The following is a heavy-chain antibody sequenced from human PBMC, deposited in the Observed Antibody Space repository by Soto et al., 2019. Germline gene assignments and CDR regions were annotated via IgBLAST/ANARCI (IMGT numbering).Heavy chain of an antibody. CDR1: GFTFSSYG. J-gene: IGHJ6*02. CDR3: AKGGDSYNYYYGYGMDV. V-gene: IGHV3-30*18. D-gene: IGHD1-26*01. CDR2: ISYDGSNK. Sequence: QVQLVESGGGVVQPGRSLRLSCAASGFTFSSYGMHWVRQAPGKGLEWVAVISYDGSNKYYADSVKGRFTISRDNSKNTLNLQMNSLRAENKAVYYCAKGGDSYNYYYGYGMDVWGQGTTVTVSS.